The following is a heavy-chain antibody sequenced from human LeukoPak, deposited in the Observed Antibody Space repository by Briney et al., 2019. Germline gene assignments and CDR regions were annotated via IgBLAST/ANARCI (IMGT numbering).Heavy chain of an antibody. D-gene: IGHD3-22*01. Sequence: QSGGSLRLSCAVSGFSVSSYAMSWVRQAPGKGLEWVSAISGGGGSTFYADSVKGRFTISRDNSKNTLYLQMNSLRAEDTAVYYCAKAPDAMIVVVISWGQGTLVTVSS. CDR2: ISGGGGST. J-gene: IGHJ5*02. V-gene: IGHV3-23*01. CDR3: AKAPDAMIVVVIS. CDR1: GFSVSSYA.